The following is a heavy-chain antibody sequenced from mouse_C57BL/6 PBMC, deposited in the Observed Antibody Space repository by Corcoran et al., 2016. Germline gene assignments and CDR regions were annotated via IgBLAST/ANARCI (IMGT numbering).Heavy chain of an antibody. Sequence: EVQLQQSGPELVKPGASVKISCKASGYTCTDYYMNRVKQSHGKSLEWIGDINPNNGGTSYNQKFKGKATLTVDKSSSTAYMELRSLTSEDSAVYYCARRPYCYDDAMDYWGQGTAVTVSS. CDR3: ARRPYCYDDAMDY. CDR1: GYTCTDYY. D-gene: IGHD2-12*01. CDR2: INPNNGGT. V-gene: IGHV1-26*01. J-gene: IGHJ4*01.